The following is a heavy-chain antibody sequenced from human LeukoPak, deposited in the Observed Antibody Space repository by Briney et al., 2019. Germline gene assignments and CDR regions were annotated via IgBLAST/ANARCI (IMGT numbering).Heavy chain of an antibody. CDR3: AKVLRGFRSNTSCPNWFDP. CDR2: IYPGDSNT. CDR1: GYSFTTYW. V-gene: IGHV5-51*01. Sequence: PGESLKISCKGSGYSFTTYWIGWVRQMPGKGLEWMGIIYPGDSNTRYSPSFQGQVTISADRSISTSYLQWSSLKASDTAIYYCAKVLRGFRSNTSCPNWFDPWGQGTLVTVSS. D-gene: IGHD2-2*01. J-gene: IGHJ5*02.